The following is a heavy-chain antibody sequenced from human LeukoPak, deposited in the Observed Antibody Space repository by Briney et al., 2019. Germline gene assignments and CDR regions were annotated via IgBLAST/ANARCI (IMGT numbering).Heavy chain of an antibody. J-gene: IGHJ4*02. CDR2: IKQDGSKK. V-gene: IGHV3-7*04. D-gene: IGHD5-24*01. CDR3: TRVGYIDEGIDY. CDR1: GFPFSSYW. Sequence: GGSLRLSCVASGFPFSSYWMTWVRQAPGKGLEWVANIKQDGSKKSYVDSVKGRFTISRDNAKNSLYLRMNSLRAEDTAIYYCTRVGYIDEGIDYWGQGTLVAVSS.